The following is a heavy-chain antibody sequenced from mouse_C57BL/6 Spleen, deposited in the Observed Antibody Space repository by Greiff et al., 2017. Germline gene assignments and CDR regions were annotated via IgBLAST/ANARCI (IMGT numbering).Heavy chain of an antibody. CDR1: GFSLTSYG. CDR3: AKSMYGNYDARDY. V-gene: IGHV2-5*01. CDR2: IWRGGST. Sequence: VQLMESGPGLVQPSQSLSITCTVSGFSLTSYGVHWVRQSPGKGLEWLGVIWRGGSTDYNAAFMSRLSITKDNSTSHVFFKMNSLQADDAAIYYCAKSMYGNYDARDYWGQGTSVTVSS. J-gene: IGHJ4*01. D-gene: IGHD2-10*02.